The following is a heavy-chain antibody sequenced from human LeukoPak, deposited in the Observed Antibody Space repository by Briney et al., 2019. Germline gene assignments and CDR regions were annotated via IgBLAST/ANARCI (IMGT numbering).Heavy chain of an antibody. CDR2: ISVYNGNT. V-gene: IGHV1-18*04. J-gene: IGHJ5*02. CDR1: GYTFKSHG. CDR3: ARDKGYCSGGSCYYWFDP. D-gene: IGHD2-15*01. Sequence: ASVKVSCKASGYTFKSHGISWVRQAPGQGLEWMGWISVYNGNTNYAQKFQGRVTMTTDTSTSTAYMEPRSLRSDDTAVYYCARDKGYCSGGSCYYWFDPWGQGTLVTVSS.